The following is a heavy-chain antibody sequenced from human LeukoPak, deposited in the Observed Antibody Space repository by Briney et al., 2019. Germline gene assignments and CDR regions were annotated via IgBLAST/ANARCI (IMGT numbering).Heavy chain of an antibody. CDR2: INPNSGGT. Sequence: ASVKVSCKASGYTFTVYYMHWVRQAPGQGLEWMGWINPNSGGTNYAQKFQGRVTMTRDTSISTAYMELSRLRSDDTAVYYCARAGVLWFGELLYDTRNWFDPWGQGTLVTVSS. V-gene: IGHV1-2*02. D-gene: IGHD3-10*01. J-gene: IGHJ5*02. CDR1: GYTFTVYY. CDR3: ARAGVLWFGELLYDTRNWFDP.